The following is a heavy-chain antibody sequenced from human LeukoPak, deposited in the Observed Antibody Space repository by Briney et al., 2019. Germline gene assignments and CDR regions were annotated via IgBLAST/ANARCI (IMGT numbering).Heavy chain of an antibody. Sequence: SETLSLTCTVSGGSISSGGYYWSWIRQPPGKGLEWIGYIYHSGSTYYNPSLKSRVTISVDRSKNQFSLKLSSVTAADTAVYYCARGGKWELLRWGQGTLVTVSS. D-gene: IGHD1-26*01. CDR2: IYHSGST. CDR1: GGSISSGGYY. J-gene: IGHJ4*02. CDR3: ARGGKWELLR. V-gene: IGHV4-30-2*01.